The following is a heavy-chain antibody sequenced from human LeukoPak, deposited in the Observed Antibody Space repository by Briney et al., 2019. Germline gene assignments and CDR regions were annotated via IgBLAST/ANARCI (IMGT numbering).Heavy chain of an antibody. J-gene: IGHJ6*03. Sequence: PGGSLRLSCAACGFTFSHYSIDWVPQAPGKGLERVASITSSSSHLYDADSVKGRFTISRDNAKNEVYLQMNSLRAEDTATYYYARVKMGATVTTFHYYCMAVWGVGPTVTVSS. CDR2: ITSSSSHL. D-gene: IGHD4-11*01. V-gene: IGHV3-21*03. CDR3: ARVKMGATVTTFHYYCMAV. CDR1: GFTFSHYS.